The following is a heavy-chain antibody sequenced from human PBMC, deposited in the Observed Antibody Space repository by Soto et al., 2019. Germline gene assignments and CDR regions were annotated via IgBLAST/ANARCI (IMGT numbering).Heavy chain of an antibody. Sequence: PGGSLRLSCVASGFTFSSYAMHWVRQAPGKGLEWVAVISYDGSNKYYADSVKGRFTISRDNSKNTLYLQMNSLRAEDTAVYYCARDDFAGNNWFDPWGQGTLVTVSS. D-gene: IGHD3-3*01. J-gene: IGHJ5*02. V-gene: IGHV3-30-3*01. CDR1: GFTFSSYA. CDR2: ISYDGSNK. CDR3: ARDDFAGNNWFDP.